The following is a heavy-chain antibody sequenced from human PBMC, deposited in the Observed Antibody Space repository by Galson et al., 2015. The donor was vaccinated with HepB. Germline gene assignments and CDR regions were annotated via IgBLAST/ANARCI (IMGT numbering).Heavy chain of an antibody. D-gene: IGHD6-13*01. Sequence: SLRLSCAASRFAFSSYAMSWVRQAPGKGLEWVSSISGGGDSTYYADSVKGRFTISRDNSKTTVYLQMNRLRAEDTAVYFCAKGGRSSSWYAYDYWGQGTLVTVSS. CDR3: AKGGRSSSWYAYDY. CDR2: ISGGGDST. V-gene: IGHV3-23*01. J-gene: IGHJ4*02. CDR1: RFAFSSYA.